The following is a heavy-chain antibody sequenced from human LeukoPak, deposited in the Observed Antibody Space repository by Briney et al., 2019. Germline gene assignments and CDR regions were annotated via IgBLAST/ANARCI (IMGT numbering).Heavy chain of an antibody. D-gene: IGHD3-10*01. CDR3: ARRVGRWFGERAYYYNYMDV. CDR2: IRYDGSNK. Sequence: GGSLRLSCAASGFTFSSYGMHWVRQAPGKGLEWVAFIRYDGSNKYYADSVKGRFTISRDNSKNTLYLQMNSLRAEDTAVYYCARRVGRWFGERAYYYNYMDVWDKGTPVTISS. J-gene: IGHJ6*03. CDR1: GFTFSSYG. V-gene: IGHV3-30*02.